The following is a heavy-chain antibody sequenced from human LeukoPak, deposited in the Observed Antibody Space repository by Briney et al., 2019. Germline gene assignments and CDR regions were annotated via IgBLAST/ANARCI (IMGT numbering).Heavy chain of an antibody. V-gene: IGHV4-30-2*01. CDR1: GGSISSGGYS. Sequence: SETLSLTCAVSGGSISSGGYSWSWIRQPPGKGLEWIGYIYHSGSTYYNPSLKSRVTISVDRSKNQFSLKLSSVTAADTAVYYCARAFMGDSSGYYHFDYWGQGTLVTVSS. J-gene: IGHJ4*02. CDR2: IYHSGST. CDR3: ARAFMGDSSGYYHFDY. D-gene: IGHD3-22*01.